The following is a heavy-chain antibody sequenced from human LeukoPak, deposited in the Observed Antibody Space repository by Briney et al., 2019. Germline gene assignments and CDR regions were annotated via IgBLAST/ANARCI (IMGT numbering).Heavy chain of an antibody. CDR3: AAGPVYDYFEF. D-gene: IGHD3-22*01. CDR2: INPNSGGT. CDR1: EYSFTDYY. J-gene: IGHJ4*02. Sequence: ASVKVSCKASEYSFTDYYIHWVRQAPGQGLEWMGWINPNSGGTNSAQKFQVRITLTRDTSISTAYMELSRLGSDDTAVYYCAAGPVYDYFEFWGKGTLVTVSS. V-gene: IGHV1-2*02.